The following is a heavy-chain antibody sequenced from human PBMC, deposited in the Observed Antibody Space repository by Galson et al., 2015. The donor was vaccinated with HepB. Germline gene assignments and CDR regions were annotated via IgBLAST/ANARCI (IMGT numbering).Heavy chain of an antibody. J-gene: IGHJ4*02. V-gene: IGHV3-30-3*01. CDR2: ISYDGSNK. CDR3: ARDAPLCSGGSCYFDY. D-gene: IGHD2-15*01. CDR1: GFTFSSYA. Sequence: SLRLSCAASGFTFSSYAMHWVRQAPGKGLEWVAVISYDGSNKYYADSVKGRFTISRDNSKNTLYLQMNSLRAEDTAVYYCARDAPLCSGGSCYFDYWGQGTLVTVSS.